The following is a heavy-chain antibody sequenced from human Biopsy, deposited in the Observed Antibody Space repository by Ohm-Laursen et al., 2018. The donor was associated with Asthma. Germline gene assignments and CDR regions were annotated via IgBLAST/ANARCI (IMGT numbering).Heavy chain of an antibody. CDR2: IHNSGNT. J-gene: IGHJ5*02. CDR3: ARGQGRGIQLWSLDP. V-gene: IGHV4-59*01. Sequence: SETLSLTCTVSGGYISSDYWSWPRQPPGKGLEWIGYIHNSGNTNYNPSLKSRVTISLDTSKNHFSLRLSFVTAADTAVYFCARGQGRGIQLWSLDPWGQGILVTVST. D-gene: IGHD5-18*01. CDR1: GGYISSDY.